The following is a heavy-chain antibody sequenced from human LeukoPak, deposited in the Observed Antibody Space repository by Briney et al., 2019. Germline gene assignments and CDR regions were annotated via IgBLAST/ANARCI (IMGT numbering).Heavy chain of an antibody. CDR1: GYTFTGYY. D-gene: IGHD3-10*01. CDR3: ARRVPYDSGNYYNPLGY. CDR2: INPNSGDT. V-gene: IGHV1-2*04. Sequence: ASVKVSCKASGYTFTGYYMHWVRQAPGQGLEWMGWINPNSGDTNYAQKFQGWVTMTRDTSISTAYMELSRLRSEDTAVYYCARRVPYDSGNYYNPLGYWGQGTLVTVSS. J-gene: IGHJ4*02.